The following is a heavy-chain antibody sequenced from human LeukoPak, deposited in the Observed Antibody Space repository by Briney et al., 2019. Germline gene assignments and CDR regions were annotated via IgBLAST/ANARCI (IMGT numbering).Heavy chain of an antibody. Sequence: ASVTVSCKASGYTFTDYFMNWVRQAPGQGLEWMGWINPKSGGTVYAQKFQGRVTMTRDTSSSTAYMELSRLRFDDTVVYYCARGPRITIFGVVMANDAFDMWGQGTMVTVSS. CDR3: ARGPRITIFGVVMANDAFDM. V-gene: IGHV1-2*02. CDR2: INPKSGGT. CDR1: GYTFTDYF. D-gene: IGHD3-3*01. J-gene: IGHJ3*02.